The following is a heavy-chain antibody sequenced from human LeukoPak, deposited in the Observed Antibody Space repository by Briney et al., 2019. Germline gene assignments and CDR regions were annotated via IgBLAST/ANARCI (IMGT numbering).Heavy chain of an antibody. CDR1: GFSFRSDG. J-gene: IGHJ4*02. Sequence: GGTLRLSCAASGFSFRSDGMNWVRQAPGKGLEWVSYISSSGTTISYAQSVKGRFTITRDNAQNSLTLHMNTLRADDTAVYYCAKDGGTHFDHWGQGTLVTVSS. CDR2: ISSSGTTI. D-gene: IGHD1-26*01. CDR3: AKDGGTHFDH. V-gene: IGHV3-48*01.